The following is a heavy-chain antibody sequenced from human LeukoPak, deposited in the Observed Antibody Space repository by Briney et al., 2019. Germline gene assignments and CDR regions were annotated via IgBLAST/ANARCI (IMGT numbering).Heavy chain of an antibody. CDR2: IIPIFGTA. J-gene: IGHJ4*02. V-gene: IGHV1-69*13. CDR1: GGTFSSYA. Sequence: GASVKVSCKASGGTFSSYAISWVRQAPGQGLEWMGGIIPIFGTANYAQKFQGRVTITADESTSTAYMELSSLRSEDTAVYYCARYYGDFYFDYWGQGTLVNVSS. D-gene: IGHD4-17*01. CDR3: ARYYGDFYFDY.